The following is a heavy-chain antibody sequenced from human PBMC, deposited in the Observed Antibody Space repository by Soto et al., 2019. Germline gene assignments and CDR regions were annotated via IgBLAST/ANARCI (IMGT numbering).Heavy chain of an antibody. CDR1: GGSISSGGYY. Sequence: QVQLQESGPGLVKPSQTLSLTCTVSGGSISSGGYYWSWIRQHPGKGLEWIGYIYYSGNTYYNPSPQSCIPISVRTSKDQFSLKLRSVAAADSAVYYCARVVAVAGRDFDFWGQGTLVTVSS. CDR2: IYYSGNT. CDR3: ARVVAVAGRDFDF. J-gene: IGHJ4*02. V-gene: IGHV4-31*03. D-gene: IGHD6-19*01.